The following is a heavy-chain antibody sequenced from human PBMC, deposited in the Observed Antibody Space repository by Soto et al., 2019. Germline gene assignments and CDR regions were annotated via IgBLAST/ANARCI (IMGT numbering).Heavy chain of an antibody. CDR3: ARDAAIGMNDY. CDR2: ISAYNGNT. Sequence: QVQLVQSGAEVKKPGASVKVSCKASGYTFTSYGISWVRKAPGQGLEWMGWISAYNGNTKYARKLQGRVTMTTDTSTRTASMELRSQRSDDTAVYYCARDAAIGMNDYWGQGTLVTVSS. D-gene: IGHD1-20*01. V-gene: IGHV1-18*01. CDR1: GYTFTSYG. J-gene: IGHJ4*02.